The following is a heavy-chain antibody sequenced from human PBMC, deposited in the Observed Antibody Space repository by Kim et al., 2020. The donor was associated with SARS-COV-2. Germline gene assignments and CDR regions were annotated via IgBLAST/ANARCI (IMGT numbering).Heavy chain of an antibody. CDR3: AKLGAGSYLKWFDS. J-gene: IGHJ5*01. CDR1: GFTFSTYA. CDR2: IRGSDGST. D-gene: IGHD3-10*01. Sequence: GGSLRLSCAASGFTFSTYAMSWVRRAPGKGLEWVSGIRGSDGSTKYADSVRGRFTISRDNSKNMVYLQMKSLRTEDTAVYYCAKLGAGSYLKWFDSWG. V-gene: IGHV3-23*01.